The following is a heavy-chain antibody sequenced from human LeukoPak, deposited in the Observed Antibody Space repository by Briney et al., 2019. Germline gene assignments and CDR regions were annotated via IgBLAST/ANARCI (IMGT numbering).Heavy chain of an antibody. V-gene: IGHV3-33*01. CDR2: IWYDGSNK. Sequence: GGSLRLSCAASGFTFSSYGMHWVGQAPGKGLEWVAVIWYDGSNKYYADSVKGRFTISRDNSKNTLYLQMNSLRAEDTAVYYCARDQRPRSSGIFDYRGQGTLVTVSS. CDR1: GFTFSSYG. D-gene: IGHD6-19*01. J-gene: IGHJ4*02. CDR3: ARDQRPRSSGIFDY.